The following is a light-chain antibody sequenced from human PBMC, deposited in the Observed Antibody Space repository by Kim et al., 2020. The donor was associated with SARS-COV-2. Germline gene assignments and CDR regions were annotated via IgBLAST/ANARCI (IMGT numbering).Light chain of an antibody. Sequence: QSALTQPASVSGSPGQSITISCTGTSSDVGGYNYVSWYQQHPGKAPKLMIYDVSKRPSGVSNRFSGSKSGNTASLTISGLQAEDEADYYCNSYKSSSTLVFGGGTQLTVL. CDR2: DVS. CDR1: SSDVGGYNY. J-gene: IGLJ3*02. V-gene: IGLV2-14*01. CDR3: NSYKSSSTLV.